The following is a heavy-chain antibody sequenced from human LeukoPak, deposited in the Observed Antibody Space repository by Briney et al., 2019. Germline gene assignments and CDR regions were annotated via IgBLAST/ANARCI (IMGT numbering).Heavy chain of an antibody. J-gene: IGHJ3*02. CDR3: ARVGGHYVGDAFDI. CDR2: IKQDGSEK. CDR1: GFTFSSYW. V-gene: IGHV3-7*01. Sequence: PGGSLRLSCAASGFTFSSYWMSWVRQAPGKGLEWVANIKQDGSEKYYVDSVKGRFTISRDNDKNSLYLQMNSLRAEDTAVYYCARVGGHYVGDAFDIWGQGTMVTVSS. D-gene: IGHD4-17*01.